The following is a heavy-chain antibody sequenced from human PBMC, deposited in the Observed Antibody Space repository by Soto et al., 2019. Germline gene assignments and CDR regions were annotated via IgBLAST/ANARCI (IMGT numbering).Heavy chain of an antibody. J-gene: IGHJ6*02. V-gene: IGHV1-18*01. CDR2: ISAYNGNT. D-gene: IGHD6-13*01. CDR3: AREGMSSSPPYYYGMDV. CDR1: GYTFTSYG. Sequence: GASVKVSCKASGYTFTSYGISWVRQAPGQGLEWMGWISAYNGNTNYAQKLQGRVTMTTDTSTSTAYMELRSLRSDDTAVYYCAREGMSSSPPYYYGMDVWGQGTTVTVS.